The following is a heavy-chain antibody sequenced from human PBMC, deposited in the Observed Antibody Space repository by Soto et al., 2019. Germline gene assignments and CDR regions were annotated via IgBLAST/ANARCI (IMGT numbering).Heavy chain of an antibody. Sequence: EVQLVESGGGLVQPGGSLKLSCAASGFTFSGSAMHWVRQASGKGLEWVGRIRSKANSYATAYAASVKGRFTISKDDSKNAAYLQMNSLKTEDTAVYYCTLGNDYGDYWGQGTLVTVSS. CDR3: TLGNDYGDY. J-gene: IGHJ4*02. CDR2: IRSKANSYAT. CDR1: GFTFSGSA. V-gene: IGHV3-73*02.